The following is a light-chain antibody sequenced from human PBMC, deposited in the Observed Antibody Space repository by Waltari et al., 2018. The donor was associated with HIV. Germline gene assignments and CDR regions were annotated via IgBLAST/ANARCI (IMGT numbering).Light chain of an antibody. CDR1: QSVSTN. CDR2: AAS. CDR3: QQYDNWPYT. Sequence: EIFLTPSPATLSVSPGDRATIPCRASQSVSTNLAWYQFKPGQAPWLLIRAASTRASGVPARFSDSGSGAEFTLAISSLQSEDFALYYCQQYDNWPYTFGQGTKVEIK. V-gene: IGKV3-15*01. J-gene: IGKJ2*01.